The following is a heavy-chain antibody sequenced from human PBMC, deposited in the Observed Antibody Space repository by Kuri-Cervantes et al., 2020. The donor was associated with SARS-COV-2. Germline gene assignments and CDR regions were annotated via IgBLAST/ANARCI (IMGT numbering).Heavy chain of an antibody. CDR3: AKDQLLLWFGEL. D-gene: IGHD3-10*01. J-gene: IGHJ4*02. V-gene: IGHV3-23*01. CDR1: GFTFSNYA. CDR2: ISGSGGST. Sequence: GGSLRLSCAASGFTFSNYALSWVRQAPGKGLEWVSAISGSGGSTYYADSVKGRFTISRDNSKNTLYLQMNSLRAEDTAVYYCAKDQLLLWFGELWGQGTLVTVSS.